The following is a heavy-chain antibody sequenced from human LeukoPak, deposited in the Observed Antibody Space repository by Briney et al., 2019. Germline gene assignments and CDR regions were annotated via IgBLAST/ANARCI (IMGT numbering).Heavy chain of an antibody. CDR3: ARGNIIRSSSSPGDY. CDR2: IIPIFGTA. V-gene: IGHV1-69*13. Sequence: GASVKVSCKASGYTFTSYAMNWVRQAPGQGLEWMGGIIPIFGTANYAQKFQGRVTITADESTSTAYMELSSLRSEDTAVYYCARGNIIRSSSSPGDYWGQGTLVTVSS. J-gene: IGHJ4*02. CDR1: GYTFTSYA. D-gene: IGHD6-6*01.